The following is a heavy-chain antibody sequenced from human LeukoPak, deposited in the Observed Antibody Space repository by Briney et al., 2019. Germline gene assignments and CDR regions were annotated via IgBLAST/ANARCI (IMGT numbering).Heavy chain of an antibody. V-gene: IGHV3-30-3*01. CDR1: GFTFSSFS. J-gene: IGHJ4*02. CDR3: SRDQRGLTASVSGLDY. Sequence: PGGTLTLSCAASGFTFSSFSMHWVRQPPPKGLEWVAVASYYGSEKYYEDSAKERFNIFRENSNNTVYLQMHSLTPDDTAAYYCSRDQRGLTASVSGLDYWGEGALVIVSS. D-gene: IGHD7-27*01. CDR2: ASYYGSEK.